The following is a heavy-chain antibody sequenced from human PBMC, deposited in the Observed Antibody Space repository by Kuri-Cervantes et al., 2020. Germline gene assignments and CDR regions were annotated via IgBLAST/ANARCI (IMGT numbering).Heavy chain of an antibody. V-gene: IGHV3-30*01. D-gene: IGHD6-13*01. J-gene: IGHJ4*02. CDR1: GFTFSSYA. Sequence: LSLTCAASGFTFSSYAMHWVRQAPGKGLEWVAVISYDGSNKYYADSVKGRFTISRDNSKNTLYLQMNSLRAEDTAVYYCAKDSSSSPDLAYYFDYWGQGTLVTVSS. CDR2: ISYDGSNK. CDR3: AKDSSSSPDLAYYFDY.